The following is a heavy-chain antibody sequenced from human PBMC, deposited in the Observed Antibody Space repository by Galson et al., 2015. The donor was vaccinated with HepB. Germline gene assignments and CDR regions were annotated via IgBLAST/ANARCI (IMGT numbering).Heavy chain of an antibody. CDR3: ARDVGDFYYYGMDV. CDR1: GFTFSSYS. V-gene: IGHV3-48*04. CDR2: ISGSSSSI. Sequence: CLRLSCAASGFTFSSYSMNWVRQAPGKGLEWVSYISGSSSSIYYADSVKGRFAISRDNAKKSLSLQMNSLRAEDTAVYYCARDVGDFYYYGMDVWGQGTTVTVSS. J-gene: IGHJ6*02. D-gene: IGHD1-26*01.